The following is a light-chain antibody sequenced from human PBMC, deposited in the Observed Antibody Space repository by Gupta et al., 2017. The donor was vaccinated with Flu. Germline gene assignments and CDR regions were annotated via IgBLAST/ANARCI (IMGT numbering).Light chain of an antibody. Sequence: GTLSLSPGERATLSCRASESVINRYIAWYQQKPGQAPRLLIYGASSRATGIPDRFSGSGSGTDFTLTISRLEPEEFAVYTCQQDGCSPKTFGQGTKVEIK. CDR1: ESVINRY. CDR2: GAS. J-gene: IGKJ1*01. V-gene: IGKV3-20*01. CDR3: QQDGCSPKT.